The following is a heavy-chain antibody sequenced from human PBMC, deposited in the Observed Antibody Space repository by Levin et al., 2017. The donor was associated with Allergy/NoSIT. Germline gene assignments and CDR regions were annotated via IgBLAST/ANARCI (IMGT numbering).Heavy chain of an antibody. CDR1: GYTFTGYY. J-gene: IGHJ3*02. V-gene: IGHV1-2*02. D-gene: IGHD6-19*01. CDR3: ARDRQWLGRMMLLISGAKGVGDI. Sequence: GASVKVSCKASGYTFTGYYMHWVRQAPGQGLEWMGWINPNSGGTNYAQKFQGRVTMTRDTSISTAYMELSRLRSDDTAVYYCARDRQWLGRMMLLISGAKGVGDIWGQGTMVTVSS. CDR2: INPNSGGT.